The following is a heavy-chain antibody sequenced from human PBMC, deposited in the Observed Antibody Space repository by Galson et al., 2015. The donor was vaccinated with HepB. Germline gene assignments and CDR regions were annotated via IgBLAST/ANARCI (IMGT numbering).Heavy chain of an antibody. CDR2: INPNSGGT. V-gene: IGHV1-2*02. CDR1: GYTFTGYY. J-gene: IGHJ3*02. Sequence: SVKVSCKASGYTFTGYYMHWVRQAPGQGLEWMGWINPNSGGTNYAQKFQGRVTMTRDTSISTAYMELSRLRSDDTAVYYCARGWQGKGHDAFDIWGQGTMVTASS. CDR3: ARGWQGKGHDAFDI. D-gene: IGHD5-24*01.